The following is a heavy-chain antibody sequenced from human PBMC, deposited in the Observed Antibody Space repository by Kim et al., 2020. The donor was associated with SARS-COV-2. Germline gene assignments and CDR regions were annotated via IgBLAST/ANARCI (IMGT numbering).Heavy chain of an antibody. Sequence: RDNGEAEKGRFTISRDDSKTTRNLQMNSLKTEATAVYYCTTGLRRGTFDYWGQGTLVTVSS. D-gene: IGHD3-16*01. J-gene: IGHJ4*02. CDR3: TTGLRRGTFDY. V-gene: IGHV3-15*01. CDR2: R.